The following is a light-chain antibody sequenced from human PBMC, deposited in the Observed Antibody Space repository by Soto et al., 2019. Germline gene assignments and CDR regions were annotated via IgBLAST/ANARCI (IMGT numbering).Light chain of an antibody. CDR1: QSISSW. Sequence: DIPMTQSPSTLSASVGDRVTITCRASQSISSWLAWYQQKPGKAPKLLIYDASSLESGVPSRFSGSGSGTDFTLTISRLEPEDFAVYYCQQYGSSGTFGQGTKVDIK. CDR2: DAS. J-gene: IGKJ1*01. CDR3: QQYGSSGT. V-gene: IGKV1-5*01.